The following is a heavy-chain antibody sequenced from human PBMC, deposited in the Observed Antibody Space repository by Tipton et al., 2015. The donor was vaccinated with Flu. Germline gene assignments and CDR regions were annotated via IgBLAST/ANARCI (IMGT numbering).Heavy chain of an antibody. CDR2: INHSGST. J-gene: IGHJ4*02. CDR3: ARGTYGGGDY. CDR1: GGSFSGYY. Sequence: LRLSCAVYGGSFSGYYWSWIRQPPGKGLEWIGEINHSGSTNYNPSLKSRVTISVDTSKNQISLKLSSVTAADTAVYYCARGTYGGGDYWGQGTLVTVSS. V-gene: IGHV4-34*01. D-gene: IGHD4-23*01.